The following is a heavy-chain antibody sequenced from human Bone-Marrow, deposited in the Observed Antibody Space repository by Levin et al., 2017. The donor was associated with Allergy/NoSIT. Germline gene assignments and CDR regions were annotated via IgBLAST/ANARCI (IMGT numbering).Heavy chain of an antibody. CDR3: VKDVGRGGQYDEGGPFDF. CDR2: ISWKSGPI. CDR1: GFRFAGYG. V-gene: IGHV3-9*01. Sequence: HPGESLKISCAASGFRFAGYGMHWVRQVPGKGLEWVSGISWKSGPIGYADSVNGRFIISRDNVKSSLYLQMNSLRPEDTALYYCVKDVGRGGQYDEGGPFDFWGLGTLVSVSS. J-gene: IGHJ4*02. D-gene: IGHD3/OR15-3a*01.